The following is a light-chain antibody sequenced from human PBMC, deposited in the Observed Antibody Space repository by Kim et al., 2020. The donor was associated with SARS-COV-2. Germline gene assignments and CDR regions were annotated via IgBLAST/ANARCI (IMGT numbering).Light chain of an antibody. CDR3: QQYGSSPRT. J-gene: IGKJ2*01. CDR2: GAS. V-gene: IGKV3-20*01. Sequence: LSPGERAPLPCRARQSFSSRYLAWYPQTPGQAPRPLLYGASSRATGIPDRFRGSGSGTDFTLPISRLAPEDFAVYYCQQYGSSPRTFGQGTKLEI. CDR1: QSFSSRY.